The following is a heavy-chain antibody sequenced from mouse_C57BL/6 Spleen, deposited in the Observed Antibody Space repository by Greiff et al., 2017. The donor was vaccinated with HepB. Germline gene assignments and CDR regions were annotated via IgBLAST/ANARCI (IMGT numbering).Heavy chain of an antibody. V-gene: IGHV1-69*01. D-gene: IGHD2-4*01. CDR2: IDPSDSYT. Sequence: QVQLQQPGAELVMPGASVKLSCKASGYTFTSYWMHWVKQRPGQGLEWIGEIDPSDSYTNYNQKFKGKSTLTVDKSSSTAYMQLSSLTSEDSAVYYCARRIYYDYDRAWFAYWGQGTLVTVSA. CDR3: ARRIYYDYDRAWFAY. CDR1: GYTFTSYW. J-gene: IGHJ3*01.